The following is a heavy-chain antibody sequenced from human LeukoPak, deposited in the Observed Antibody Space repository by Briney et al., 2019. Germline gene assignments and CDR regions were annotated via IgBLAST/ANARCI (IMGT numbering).Heavy chain of an antibody. CDR3: ARLRGRSDY. J-gene: IGHJ4*02. CDR1: GGSFSGYY. V-gene: IGHV4-34*01. Sequence: SETLSLTCAVYGGSFSGYYWSWIRQPPGKGLEWIGEINHSGSTNYNLSLKSRVTISVDTSKNQFSLKLSSVTAADTAVYYCARLRGRSDYWGQGTLVTVSS. CDR2: INHSGST. D-gene: IGHD2-15*01.